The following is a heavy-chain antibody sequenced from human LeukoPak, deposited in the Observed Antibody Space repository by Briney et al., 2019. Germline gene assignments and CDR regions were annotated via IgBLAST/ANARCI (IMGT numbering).Heavy chain of an antibody. CDR1: GGSFSGYY. CDR3: ARVGRWLQSSWFDP. CDR2: INHSGST. J-gene: IGHJ5*02. Sequence: SETLSLTCAVYGGSFSGYYWSWIRQPPGKGLEWIGEINHSGSTNYNPSLKSRVTISVDTSKNQFSLKLSSVTAADTAVYYCARVGRWLQSSWFDPWGQGTLVTVSS. V-gene: IGHV4-34*01. D-gene: IGHD5-24*01.